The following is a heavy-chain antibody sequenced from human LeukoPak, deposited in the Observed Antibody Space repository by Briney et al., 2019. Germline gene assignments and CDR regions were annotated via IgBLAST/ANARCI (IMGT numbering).Heavy chain of an antibody. V-gene: IGHV1-2*02. J-gene: IGHJ6*03. Sequence: ASVKVSCKASGYTFTDYFMHWVRQAPGQGLEWMGWINPNSGGTNYAQKFQGRVTMTRDTSISTVYMELSRLRSDDTAVYYCAKNYYDYVWGGEPYYYYYMDVWGKGTTVTVSS. CDR1: GYTFTDYF. D-gene: IGHD3-16*01. CDR3: AKNYYDYVWGGEPYYYYYMDV. CDR2: INPNSGGT.